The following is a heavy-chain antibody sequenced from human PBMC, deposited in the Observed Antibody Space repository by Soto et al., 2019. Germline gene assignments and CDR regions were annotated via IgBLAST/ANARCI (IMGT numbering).Heavy chain of an antibody. CDR2: ISYSGAT. D-gene: IGHD3-9*01. J-gene: IGHJ4*02. V-gene: IGHV4-59*08. CDR1: GGSISSYH. CDR3: ARGFAIDWYTYYFDY. Sequence: SETLSLTCTVSGGSISSYHWSWIRQSPGKGLECLGYISYSGATNYNPSLKSRVTMSIDTSKNQFSLQLNSVTAADTAVYYCARGFAIDWYTYYFDYWGQGPLVTVSS.